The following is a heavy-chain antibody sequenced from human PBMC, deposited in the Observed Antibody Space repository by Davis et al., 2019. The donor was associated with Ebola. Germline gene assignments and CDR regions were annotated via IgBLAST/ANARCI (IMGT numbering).Heavy chain of an antibody. CDR2: IIPIFGTA. D-gene: IGHD4-17*01. J-gene: IGHJ3*02. CDR1: GGTFSSYA. V-gene: IGHV1-69*06. CDR3: ARDAGYGDYVGHDAFDI. Sequence: AASVKVSCKASGGTFSSYAISWVRQAPGQGLEWMGGIIPIFGTANYAQKFQGRVTITADKSTSTAYMELRSLRSEETAVYYCARDAGYGDYVGHDAFDIWGQGTMVTVSS.